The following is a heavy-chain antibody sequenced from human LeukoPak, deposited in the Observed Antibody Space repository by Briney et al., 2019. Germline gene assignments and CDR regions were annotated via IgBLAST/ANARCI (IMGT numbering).Heavy chain of an antibody. CDR3: AKDVPLHDYSSPFDY. CDR2: ISGSGGST. Sequence: GGSLRLSCAASGFTFSSYAMSWVRQAPGKGLEWVSAISGSGGSTYYAGSVKGRFTISRDNSKNTLYLQMNSLRAEDTAVYYCAKDVPLHDYSSPFDYWGQGTLVTVSS. CDR1: GFTFSSYA. J-gene: IGHJ4*02. V-gene: IGHV3-23*01. D-gene: IGHD4-11*01.